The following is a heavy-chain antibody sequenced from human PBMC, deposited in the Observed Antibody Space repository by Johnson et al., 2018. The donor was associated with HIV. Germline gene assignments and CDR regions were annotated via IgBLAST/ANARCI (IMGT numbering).Heavy chain of an antibody. CDR2: IRYSGDTT. CDR3: ARESTPWGGEYVNYGLDI. Sequence: VQLVESGGGLVQPGGSLRISCAASGFDFKSYAMTWVRQAPGKGLEWVSSIRYSGDTTYYADSVKDRFTISRDNSKNTLYLQMNSLRAEDTAVYYCARESTPWGGEYVNYGLDIWGQGTMVAVSS. D-gene: IGHD3-10*01. CDR1: GFDFKSYA. V-gene: IGHV3-23*04. J-gene: IGHJ3*02.